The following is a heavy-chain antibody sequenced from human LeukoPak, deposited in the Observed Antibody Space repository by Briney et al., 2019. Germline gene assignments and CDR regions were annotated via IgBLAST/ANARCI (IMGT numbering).Heavy chain of an antibody. V-gene: IGHV1-18*01. J-gene: IGHJ4*02. CDR2: ISTYNGNT. CDR3: ARVHYYDSSGYYPIPDY. CDR1: GYTFTSYG. Sequence: ASVQVSCKASGYTFTSYGISWVRQAPGQGLEWMGWISTYNGNTKYSQNFQGRVTMTTDTSTSTAYMELRSLRSDDTAVYYCARVHYYDSSGYYPIPDYWGQGTLVTVSS. D-gene: IGHD3-22*01.